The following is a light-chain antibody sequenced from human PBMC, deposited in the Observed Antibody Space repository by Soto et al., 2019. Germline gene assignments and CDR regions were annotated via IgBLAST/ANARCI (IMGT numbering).Light chain of an antibody. V-gene: IGKV1-39*01. Sequence: DIQMTQSPSSLSASVGARVTITCRASQSISGYLKWYQQKPGKAPKLLIYAASVLQSGVPSRFGGSGSGTDFTLTIAGLHPEDFATYSCQQSYTTPYTFGQGAKLEI. CDR2: AAS. CDR1: QSISGY. J-gene: IGKJ2*01. CDR3: QQSYTTPYT.